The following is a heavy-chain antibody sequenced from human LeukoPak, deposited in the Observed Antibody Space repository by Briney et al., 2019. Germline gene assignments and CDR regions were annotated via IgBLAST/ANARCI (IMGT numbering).Heavy chain of an antibody. Sequence: GRCLRLSCAASGFTFSSYGMHWVRQAPGKGLEWVAVIWYDGSNKYYADSVKGRFTISRDNSKNTLYLQMNSLRAEDTAVYYCARDIGYSYGYVGHWFDPWGQGTLVTVSS. J-gene: IGHJ5*02. D-gene: IGHD5-18*01. CDR1: GFTFSSYG. V-gene: IGHV3-33*01. CDR2: IWYDGSNK. CDR3: ARDIGYSYGYVGHWFDP.